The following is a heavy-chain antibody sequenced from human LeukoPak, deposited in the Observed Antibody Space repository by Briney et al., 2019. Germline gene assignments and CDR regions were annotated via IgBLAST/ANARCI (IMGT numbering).Heavy chain of an antibody. D-gene: IGHD2-15*01. V-gene: IGHV3-9*01. CDR1: GFIFDSYD. CDR3: TRGLLDY. Sequence: GGSLRLSCAASGFIFDSYDIHWVRQAPGKGLEWVSGIRWNSGNIGYADSVKGRFTISRNNAKNSLYLQMSSLRAEDTAMYYCTRGLLDYWGQGTLVTVSS. CDR2: IRWNSGNI. J-gene: IGHJ4*02.